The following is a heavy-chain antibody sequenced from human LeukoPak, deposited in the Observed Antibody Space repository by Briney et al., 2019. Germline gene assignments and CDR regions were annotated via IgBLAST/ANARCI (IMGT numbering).Heavy chain of an antibody. CDR2: IYTSGST. CDR3: ARAGFTIFGVVTFDY. V-gene: IGHV4-61*02. Sequence: PSETLSLTCTVSGGSISSGSYYWSWIRQPAGKGLEWIGRIYTSGSTNYNPSLKSRVTISVDTSKNQFSLKLSSVTAADTAVYYCARAGFTIFGVVTFDYWGQGTLVTVSS. D-gene: IGHD3-3*01. CDR1: GGSISSGSYY. J-gene: IGHJ4*02.